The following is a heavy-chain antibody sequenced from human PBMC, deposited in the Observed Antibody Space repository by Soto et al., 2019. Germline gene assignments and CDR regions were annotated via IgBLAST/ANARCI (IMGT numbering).Heavy chain of an antibody. D-gene: IGHD3-10*01. Sequence: QVQLVESGGGVVQPGRSLRLSCAASGFPFSGYGMHWVREAPGKGLEWVAVISYDGSNKYYADSVKGRFTISRDNSASTLYLQMNSLRPEDTALYYCVGGQYYFDYRGQGTLVTVSP. J-gene: IGHJ4*02. CDR1: GFPFSGYG. V-gene: IGHV3-30*03. CDR2: ISYDGSNK. CDR3: VGGQYYFDY.